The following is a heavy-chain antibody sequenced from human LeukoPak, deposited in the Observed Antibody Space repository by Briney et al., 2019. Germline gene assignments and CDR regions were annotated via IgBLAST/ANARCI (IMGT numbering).Heavy chain of an antibody. J-gene: IGHJ4*02. CDR3: ARSGYYDILSGYLYFFDY. D-gene: IGHD3-9*01. CDR2: IYSSGRT. CDR1: GGSISDTTYF. V-gene: IGHV4-39*01. Sequence: SETLSLTCSVSGGSISDTTYFWGWIRQPPGKGLEWIGSIYSSGRTYYNPSLKSRVTVSIDTSRNQFSLKLTSVAAAETAVYYCARSGYYDILSGYLYFFDYWGQGTLVTVSS.